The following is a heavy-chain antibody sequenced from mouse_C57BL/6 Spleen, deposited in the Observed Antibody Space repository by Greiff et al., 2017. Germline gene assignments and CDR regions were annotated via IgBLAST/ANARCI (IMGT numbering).Heavy chain of an antibody. D-gene: IGHD1-1*01. CDR2: IYPRDGST. J-gene: IGHJ3*01. V-gene: IGHV1-85*01. CDR3: ASRGIGFWFAY. CDR1: GYTFTSYD. Sequence: VKVVESGPELVKPGASVKLSCKASGYTFTSYDINWVKQRPGQGLEWIGWIYPRDGSTKSNEKFKGKATLTVDTSSSTAYMELHSLTSEDSAVYFCASRGIGFWFAYWGQGTLVTVSA.